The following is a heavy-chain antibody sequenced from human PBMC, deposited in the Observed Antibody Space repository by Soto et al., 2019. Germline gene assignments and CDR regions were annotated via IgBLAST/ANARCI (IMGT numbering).Heavy chain of an antibody. J-gene: IGHJ5*01. CDR2: ISSSGNFM. CDR3: AGDPPSGDTLDWSDS. D-gene: IGHD5-12*01. Sequence: DVQLVESGGGLVQPGGSLRLSCAASGFSFSSESMGWVRQAPGKGLEWVSSISSSGNFMNYADSVKGRFTISRDNAKNSLYLQMSGLKDEDTAVYYCAGDPPSGDTLDWSDSWGQGTLVTVSS. V-gene: IGHV3-21*01. CDR1: GFSFSSES.